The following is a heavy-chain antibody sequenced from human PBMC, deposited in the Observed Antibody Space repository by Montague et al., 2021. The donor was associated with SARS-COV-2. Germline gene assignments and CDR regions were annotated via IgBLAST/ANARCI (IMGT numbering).Heavy chain of an antibody. Sequence: SETLSLTCTVSGGSVSSSGYYWGWIRQPPGKGLEWIGSIYFSGSSYYNLSLKSRVSISVDTSKNQFSLRLSSVTSADTSVYYCARYRRGGLVVAAPNWFDPWGQGTLVTVSS. J-gene: IGHJ5*02. CDR1: GGSVSSSGYY. D-gene: IGHD2-15*01. V-gene: IGHV4-39*01. CDR3: ARYRRGGLVVAAPNWFDP. CDR2: IYFSGSS.